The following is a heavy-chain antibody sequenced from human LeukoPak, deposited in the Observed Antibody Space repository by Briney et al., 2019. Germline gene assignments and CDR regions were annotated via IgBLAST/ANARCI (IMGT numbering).Heavy chain of an antibody. Sequence: GGSLRLSCAASGFTFSSYAMSWVRQAPGKGLEWVSAISGSGGSTYYADSVKGRFTISRDNSKNTLHLQMNSLRAEDTAVYYCASIPADSIAAAGPFDYWGQGTLVTVSS. D-gene: IGHD6-13*01. CDR3: ASIPADSIAAAGPFDY. V-gene: IGHV3-23*01. CDR2: ISGSGGST. CDR1: GFTFSSYA. J-gene: IGHJ4*02.